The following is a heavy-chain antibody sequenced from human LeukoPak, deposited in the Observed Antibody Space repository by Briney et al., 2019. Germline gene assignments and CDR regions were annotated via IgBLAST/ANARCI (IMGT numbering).Heavy chain of an antibody. CDR1: GGSISSGSYY. Sequence: SETLSLTCTVSGGSISSGSYYWSWIRQPAGKGLEWIGRIYTSGSTNYNPSLKSRVTMSVDTSKNQFSLKLSSVTAADTAVYYCARGELGYCSSTSCYRLDPWGQGNLVTVSS. CDR3: ARGELGYCSSTSCYRLDP. D-gene: IGHD2-2*02. J-gene: IGHJ5*02. V-gene: IGHV4-61*02. CDR2: IYTSGST.